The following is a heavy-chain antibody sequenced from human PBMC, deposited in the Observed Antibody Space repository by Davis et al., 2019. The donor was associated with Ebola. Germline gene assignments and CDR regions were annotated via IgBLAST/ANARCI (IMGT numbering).Heavy chain of an antibody. Sequence: SVKVSCKASGGTFSSYAISWVRQAPGQGLEWMGGIIPIFGTANYAQKFQGRVTITADKSTSTAYMELSSLRSEDTAVYYCAIRPSVAATLTYYYYGMDVWGQGTTVTVSS. V-gene: IGHV1-69*06. CDR2: IIPIFGTA. J-gene: IGHJ6*02. D-gene: IGHD2-15*01. CDR1: GGTFSSYA. CDR3: AIRPSVAATLTYYYYGMDV.